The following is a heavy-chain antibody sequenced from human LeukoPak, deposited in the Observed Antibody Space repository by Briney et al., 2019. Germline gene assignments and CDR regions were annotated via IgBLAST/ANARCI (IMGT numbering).Heavy chain of an antibody. CDR3: ARGADFWSGYHST. V-gene: IGHV4-30-4*08. CDR2: IYYSGST. Sequence: PSETLSLTCTVSGGSISSSNYYWGWIRQPPGKGLEWIGYIYYSGSTYYNPSLKSRVTISVDTSKNQFSLKLSSVTAADTAVYYCARGADFWSGYHSTWGQGTLVTVSS. D-gene: IGHD3-3*01. CDR1: GGSISSSNYY. J-gene: IGHJ4*02.